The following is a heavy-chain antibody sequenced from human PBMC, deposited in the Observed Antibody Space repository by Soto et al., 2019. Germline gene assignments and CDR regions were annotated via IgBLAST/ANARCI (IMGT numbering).Heavy chain of an antibody. CDR2: ISYDGSNK. D-gene: IGHD3-22*01. J-gene: IGHJ4*02. Sequence: GGSLRLSCAASGFTFSSYAMHWVRQATGKGLEWVAVISYDGSNKYYADSVKGRFTISRDNSKNTLYLQMNSLRAEDTAVYYCAKWDTMIVVDRFDYWGQGTLVTVSS. CDR3: AKWDTMIVVDRFDY. CDR1: GFTFSSYA. V-gene: IGHV3-30-3*01.